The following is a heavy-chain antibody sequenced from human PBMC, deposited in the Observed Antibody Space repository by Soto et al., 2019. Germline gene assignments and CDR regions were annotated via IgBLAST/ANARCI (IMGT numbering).Heavy chain of an antibody. CDR1: GGSISSGGYY. CDR2: IYYSGST. J-gene: IGHJ4*02. CDR3: ASIISGSFSVDY. V-gene: IGHV4-31*03. D-gene: IGHD1-26*01. Sequence: QVQLQESGPGLVKPSQTLSLTCTVSGGSISSGGYYWSWIRQHPGKGLEWIGYIYYSGSTYYNPSLKRRXTIXVXTSKNQFSLKLSSVTAADTAVYYCASIISGSFSVDYWGQGTLVTVSS.